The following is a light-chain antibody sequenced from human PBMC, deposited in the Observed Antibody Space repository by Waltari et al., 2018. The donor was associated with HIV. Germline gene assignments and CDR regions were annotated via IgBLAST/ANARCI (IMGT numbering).Light chain of an antibody. CDR1: ESVSNH. CDR3: QQRNYWPQS. V-gene: IGKV3-11*01. Sequence: EIVLTQSPAILSLSPGERATLSCRASESVSNHSAWYQQKPGQAPRLLIYDASDRASGIPARFSGSGSGTDFTLTISSLEPEDFAVYYCQQRNYWPQSFGQGTKLEIK. J-gene: IGKJ2*03. CDR2: DAS.